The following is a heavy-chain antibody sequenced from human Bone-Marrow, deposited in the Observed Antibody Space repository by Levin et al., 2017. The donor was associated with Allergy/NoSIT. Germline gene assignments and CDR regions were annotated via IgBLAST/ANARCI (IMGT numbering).Heavy chain of an antibody. D-gene: IGHD5-18*01. CDR3: ARVSEDTLLVKFFDF. CDR1: GGSISGYF. CDR2: VYYSGST. Sequence: PSETLSLTCTVSGGSISGYFWSWIRLPPGKGLEWIGYVYYSGSTNYNPSLKSRLTISVDTSKNQFFLKLSSVTAADAAVYYCARVSEDTLLVKFFDFWGQGTLVTVSS. J-gene: IGHJ4*02. V-gene: IGHV4-59*01.